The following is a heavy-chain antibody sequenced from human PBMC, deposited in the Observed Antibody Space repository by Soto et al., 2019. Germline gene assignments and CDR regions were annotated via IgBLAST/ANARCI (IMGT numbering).Heavy chain of an antibody. D-gene: IGHD2-15*01. Sequence: SGPTLVNPTQTLTLTCTFSGFSLSTSGVGVDWIRQPPGKALEWLALIYWDDDKRYSPSLKSRLTVTKDTSKNQVVLTMTNMDPVDTATYYCARVVVVVAAMGPQLPFDYWGQGTLVTVSS. V-gene: IGHV2-5*02. CDR1: GFSLSTSGVG. CDR3: ARVVVVVAAMGPQLPFDY. J-gene: IGHJ4*02. CDR2: IYWDDDK.